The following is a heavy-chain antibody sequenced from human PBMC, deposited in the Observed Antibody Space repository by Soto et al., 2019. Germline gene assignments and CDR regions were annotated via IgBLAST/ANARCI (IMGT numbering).Heavy chain of an antibody. CDR1: GYTFTSYG. Sequence: GASVKVSCKASGYTFTSYGISWVRQAPGQGLEWMVWISAYNGNTNYAQKLQGRVTMTTDTSTSTAYMELRSLRSDDTAVYYCARVYCSGGSCYLRYYYYYMDVWGKGTTVTVSS. CDR2: ISAYNGNT. D-gene: IGHD2-15*01. J-gene: IGHJ6*03. CDR3: ARVYCSGGSCYLRYYYYYMDV. V-gene: IGHV1-18*01.